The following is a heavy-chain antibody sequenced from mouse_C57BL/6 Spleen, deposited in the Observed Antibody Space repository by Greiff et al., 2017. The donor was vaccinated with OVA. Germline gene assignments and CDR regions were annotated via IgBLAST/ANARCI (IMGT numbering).Heavy chain of an antibody. CDR1: GFTFSSYA. D-gene: IGHD1-1*01. J-gene: IGHJ4*01. V-gene: IGHV5-4*01. CDR2: ISDGGSYT. CDR3: ARDYYGSKGLAMDY. Sequence: EVQLVESGGGLVKPGGSLKLSCAASGFTFSSYAMSWVRQTPEKRLEWVATISDGGSYTYYPDNVKGRFTISRDDAKNNLYLQMSHLKSEDTAMYYCARDYYGSKGLAMDYWGQGTSVTVSS.